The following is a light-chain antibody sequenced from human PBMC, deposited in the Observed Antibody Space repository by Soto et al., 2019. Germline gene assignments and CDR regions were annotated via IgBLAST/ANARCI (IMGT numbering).Light chain of an antibody. J-gene: IGKJ1*01. CDR2: DAS. CDR1: QSISSW. Sequence: DIQMTQSPSTLSASVGDRVTITCRASQSISSWLAWYQQKPGKAPKLLIYDASSLESGVPSRFSGSGSGTEFTLTISSLQPDDFATHYCQQYARTFGQGTKVEIK. V-gene: IGKV1-5*01. CDR3: QQYART.